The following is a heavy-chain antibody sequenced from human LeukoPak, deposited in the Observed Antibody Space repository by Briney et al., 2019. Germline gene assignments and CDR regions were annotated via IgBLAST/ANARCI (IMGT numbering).Heavy chain of an antibody. CDR2: ISYDGSNK. Sequence: GGSLRLSCAASGFTFSSYAMHWVRQAPGKGLEWVAVISYDGSNKYYADSVKGRFTISRDNSKNTLYLQMNSLRAEDTAVYYCARGGSSGWYSGWFDPWGQGTLVTVSS. D-gene: IGHD6-19*01. CDR1: GFTFSSYA. J-gene: IGHJ5*02. V-gene: IGHV3-30*04. CDR3: ARGGSSGWYSGWFDP.